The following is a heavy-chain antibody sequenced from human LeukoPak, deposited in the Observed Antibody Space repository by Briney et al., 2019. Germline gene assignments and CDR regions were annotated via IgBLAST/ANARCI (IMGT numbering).Heavy chain of an antibody. V-gene: IGHV3-48*03. D-gene: IGHD6-19*01. Sequence: GGSLRLSCAASGFTFSSYEMNWVRQAPGKGLEWVSYISGSGSTIYYAGFVKGRFTVSRDNAKNSLYLQMNSLRAEDTAVYYCAKEDRQQWLVDYWGQGTLVTVSS. J-gene: IGHJ4*02. CDR1: GFTFSSYE. CDR3: AKEDRQQWLVDY. CDR2: ISGSGSTI.